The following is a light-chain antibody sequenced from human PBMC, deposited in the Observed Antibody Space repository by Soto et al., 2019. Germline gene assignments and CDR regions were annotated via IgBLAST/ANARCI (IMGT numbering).Light chain of an antibody. Sequence: AIQMTQSPSSLYASVGVRVTITCRASQDIRSDLGWYQQKPGGAPKLLIYAASNLHSGVPSRFSGSGSGTDFTLSISSLQPEDFATYYCLQDYSYPYTFGQGTKLEIK. J-gene: IGKJ2*01. CDR2: AAS. CDR3: LQDYSYPYT. V-gene: IGKV1-6*01. CDR1: QDIRSD.